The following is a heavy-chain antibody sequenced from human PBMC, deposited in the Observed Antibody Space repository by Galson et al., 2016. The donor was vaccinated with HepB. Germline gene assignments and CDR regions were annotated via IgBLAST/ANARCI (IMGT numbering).Heavy chain of an antibody. CDR3: ARGAATDISYDY. J-gene: IGHJ4*02. CDR2: INSGGGDT. CDR1: GYTFTTYY. Sequence: SVKVSCKASGYTFTTYYMHWVRQAPGQGLEWMGIINSGGGDTTHAEKFQGRFTMTRDTSTDTVYMELSSLRSEDTAVYYCARGAATDISYDYWGQGTLVTVSS. D-gene: IGHD5-18*01. V-gene: IGHV1-46*01.